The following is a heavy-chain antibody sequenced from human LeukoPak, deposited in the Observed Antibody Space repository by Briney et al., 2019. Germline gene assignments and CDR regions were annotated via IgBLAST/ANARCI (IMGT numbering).Heavy chain of an antibody. CDR3: AKEALFGCYFGY. D-gene: IGHD3-10*01. V-gene: IGHV3-30*04. Sequence: GRSLRLSCAASGFTFSSYAMHWVRQAPGKGLEWVAVISYDGSNKYYADSVKGRFTISRDNSENTLYLQMNSLRAEDTAVYYCAKEALFGCYFGYWGQGTLVTVSS. CDR2: ISYDGSNK. CDR1: GFTFSSYA. J-gene: IGHJ4*02.